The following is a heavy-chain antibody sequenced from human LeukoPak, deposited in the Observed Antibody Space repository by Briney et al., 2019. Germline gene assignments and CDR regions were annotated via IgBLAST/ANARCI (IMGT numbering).Heavy chain of an antibody. Sequence: GGSLRLSCAASGFIFSSYATHWVRQAPGKGLEWVAVVSYDGSNKNYADSVRGRFTISRDNSKNTLYLQMNSLRAEDTAVYSCARGYCTSSSCYNDYWGQGTLVTVSS. V-gene: IGHV3-30-3*01. D-gene: IGHD2-2*02. J-gene: IGHJ4*02. CDR1: GFIFSSYA. CDR2: VSYDGSNK. CDR3: ARGYCTSSSCYNDY.